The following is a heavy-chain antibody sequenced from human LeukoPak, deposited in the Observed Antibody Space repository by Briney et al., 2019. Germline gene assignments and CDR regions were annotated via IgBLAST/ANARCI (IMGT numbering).Heavy chain of an antibody. CDR3: ARHRASGSGSYYIRYFDY. V-gene: IGHV5-51*01. Sequence: GESLKISRKGSGYSFSTYWIGWVRQMPGKGLEWMGIIYPGDSDTRYSPSFQGQVTISADKSISTAYLQWSSLKASDSAMYYCARHRASGSGSYYIRYFDYWGQGTLVTVSS. D-gene: IGHD3-10*01. CDR2: IYPGDSDT. CDR1: GYSFSTYW. J-gene: IGHJ4*02.